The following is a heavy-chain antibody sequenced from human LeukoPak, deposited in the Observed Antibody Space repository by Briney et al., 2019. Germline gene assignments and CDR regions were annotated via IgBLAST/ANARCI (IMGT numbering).Heavy chain of an antibody. CDR3: ARGSGYYYEH. Sequence: GGSLRLSCAASGFTFSSYWMSWVRQAPGKGLEWVAFIGYDGNNKYFADSVKGRFTISRDNSKNTLYLQMNSLRAEDTAVYYCARGSGYYYEHWGQGTLVTISS. CDR1: GFTFSSYW. CDR2: IGYDGNNK. D-gene: IGHD3-22*01. V-gene: IGHV3-30*02. J-gene: IGHJ1*01.